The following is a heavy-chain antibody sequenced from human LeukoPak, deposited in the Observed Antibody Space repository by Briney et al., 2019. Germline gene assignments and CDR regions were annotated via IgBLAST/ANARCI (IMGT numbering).Heavy chain of an antibody. CDR2: IKQDVSEK. CDR3: AREGSSGWLPAEYFQH. J-gene: IGHJ1*01. V-gene: IGHV3-7*01. D-gene: IGHD6-19*01. CDR1: GFTFSNFW. Sequence: PGGSLRLSCAASGFTFSNFWMNWVRQAPGKGLEWVANIKQDVSEKYYVDSVKGRFTISRDNAKNSLYLQMNSLRAEDTAVYYCAREGSSGWLPAEYFQHWGQGTLVTVSS.